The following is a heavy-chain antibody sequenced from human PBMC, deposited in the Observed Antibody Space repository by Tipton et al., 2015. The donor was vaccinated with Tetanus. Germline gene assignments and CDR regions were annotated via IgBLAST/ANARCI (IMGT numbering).Heavy chain of an antibody. D-gene: IGHD2-15*01. CDR2: ISGSGGTT. J-gene: IGHJ3*02. CDR3: SRDPNVDVVVVEPYDAFDI. V-gene: IGHV3-23*01. CDR1: GFTFSSYA. Sequence: SLRLSCAASGFTFSSYAMSWVRQAPGKGLEWVSGISGSGGTTNYADSVKGRFTISRDNSKNTLYLQMNSLKTEDTAVYYCSRDPNVDVVVVEPYDAFDIWGQGTMVTVSS.